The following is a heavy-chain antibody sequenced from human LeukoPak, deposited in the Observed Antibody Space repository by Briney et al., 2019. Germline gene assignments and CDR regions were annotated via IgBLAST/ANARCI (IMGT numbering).Heavy chain of an antibody. D-gene: IGHD3-3*01. CDR3: ARGPQAGEWLRF. CDR2: ISSASNTT. CDR1: GFTFTSYS. V-gene: IGHV3-48*04. J-gene: IGHJ4*02. Sequence: GALRLSCAASGFTFTSYSLNWVRQAPGKGLEWVSYISSASNTTHYSDSVKGRFTISRDNAKNSLYLQMNSLRAEDTAVYYCARGPQAGEWLRFWGQGTLVTVSS.